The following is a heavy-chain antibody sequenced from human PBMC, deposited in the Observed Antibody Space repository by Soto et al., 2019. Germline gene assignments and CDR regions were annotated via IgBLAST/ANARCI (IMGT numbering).Heavy chain of an antibody. CDR2: VYWDDDK. J-gene: IGHJ5*01. V-gene: IGHV2-5*02. CDR3: AHRQLVTFFGWVTQTDVWFDS. Sequence: QITLKESGPTLVNPTQTLTLTFTFSGFSLSTSGAAVGWIRQPPGKALEWLALVYWDDDKRYSPSIKNRVTITKDTSKNLVVLTLTNAEPVETATYSCAHRQLVTFFGWVTQTDVWFDSWGQGTLVTVPS. CDR1: GFSLSTSGAA. D-gene: IGHD3-9*01.